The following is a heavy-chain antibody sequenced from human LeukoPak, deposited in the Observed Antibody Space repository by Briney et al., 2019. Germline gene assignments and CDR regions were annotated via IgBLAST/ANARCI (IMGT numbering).Heavy chain of an antibody. CDR1: GFTFSSYS. V-gene: IGHV3-21*01. Sequence: GGSLGLSCAASGFTFSSYSMNWVRQAPGKGLEWVSSISSSSSYIYYADSVKGRFTISRDNAKNSLYLQMNSLRAEDTAVYYCETFSSSGLDYWGQGTLVTVSS. CDR3: ETFSSSGLDY. CDR2: ISSSSSYI. D-gene: IGHD6-13*01. J-gene: IGHJ4*02.